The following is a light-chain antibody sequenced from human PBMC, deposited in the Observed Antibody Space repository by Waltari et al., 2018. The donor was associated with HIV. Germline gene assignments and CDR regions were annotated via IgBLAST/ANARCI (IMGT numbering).Light chain of an antibody. V-gene: IGLV2-23*02. CDR2: EVN. Sequence: QSALAQPASVSGSPGQSITISCTGASSAFVSRYQQYPGKAPKVMLYEVNKRPSGVSSRFSCSKYGNTASLTISGLQAEDEADYYCCTYGGSSTHVLFGGGTKLTVL. CDR1: SSAF. J-gene: IGLJ2*01. CDR3: CTYGGSSTHVL.